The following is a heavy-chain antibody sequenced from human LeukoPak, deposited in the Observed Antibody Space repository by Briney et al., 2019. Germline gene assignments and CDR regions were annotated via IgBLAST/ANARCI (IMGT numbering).Heavy chain of an antibody. CDR2: IFYTGST. V-gene: IGHV4-59*08. J-gene: IGHJ3*02. Sequence: SEILSLTCTVSGGSTSRYYWSWIRQPPGKRLEWIGCIFYTGSTSYNPSLKSRVTVSVDSSKNQFSLKLSSVTAADTAVYYCARHPGEYDAFDMWGQGTMVTVSS. CDR3: ARHPGEYDAFDM. D-gene: IGHD7-27*01. CDR1: GGSTSRYY.